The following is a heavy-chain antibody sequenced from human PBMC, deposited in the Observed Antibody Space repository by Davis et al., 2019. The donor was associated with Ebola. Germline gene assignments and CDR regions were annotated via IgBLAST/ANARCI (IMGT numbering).Heavy chain of an antibody. CDR1: GFTFSNYA. CDR3: VKDFTLST. D-gene: IGHD3-3*01. J-gene: IGHJ5*02. Sequence: GESLKISCAVSGFTFSNYAMTWVRQAPGKGLEWVSAIHGSGTGAFYADSVKGRFTISRDNSKNILYLEMNSVRAEDTAIYYCVKDFTLSTWGQGTLVTVSS. CDR2: IHGSGTGA. V-gene: IGHV3-23*01.